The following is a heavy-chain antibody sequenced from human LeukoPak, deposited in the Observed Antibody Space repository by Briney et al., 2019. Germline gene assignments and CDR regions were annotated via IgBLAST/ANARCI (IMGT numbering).Heavy chain of an antibody. CDR3: ARDRGESGWVGDYYMDV. D-gene: IGHD6-19*01. CDR1: GGSISSYY. CDR2: IYTSGST. J-gene: IGHJ6*03. V-gene: IGHV4-4*07. Sequence: PSETLSLTCTVSGGSISSYYWSWIRQPAGKGLEWIGRIYTSGSTNYNPSLKSRVTMSVDTSKNQFSLKLSSVTAADTAVYYCARDRGESGWVGDYYMDVWAKGPRSPSP.